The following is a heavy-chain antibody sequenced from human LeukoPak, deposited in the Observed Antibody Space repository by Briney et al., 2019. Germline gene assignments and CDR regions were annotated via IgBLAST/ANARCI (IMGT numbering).Heavy chain of an antibody. D-gene: IGHD3-16*02. CDR2: INHSGST. CDR1: GGSFSGYY. J-gene: IGHJ4*02. V-gene: IGHV4-34*01. CDR3: ARGSTRYDYVWGSYRFAFDY. Sequence: NPSETLSLTCAVYGGSFSGYYWSWIRQPPGKGLEWIGEINHSGSTNYNPSLKSRVTISVDTSKNQFSLKLSSVTAVDTAVYYCARGSTRYDYVWGSYRFAFDYWGQGTLVTVSS.